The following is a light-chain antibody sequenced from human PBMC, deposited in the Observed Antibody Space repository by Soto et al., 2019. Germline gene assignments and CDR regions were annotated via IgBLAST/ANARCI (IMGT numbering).Light chain of an antibody. V-gene: IGKV4-1*01. CDR1: QSVLYSSNNKNY. CDR3: QQYYNSPLT. J-gene: IGKJ4*01. Sequence: DIVMTQSPDSLPVSLGERATINCKSSQSVLYSSNNKNYLAWYQQKRGQPPKVLIYWASTRESGVPDRFSGSGSGTDFTLTINSLQAEDVAVYYCQQYYNSPLTFGGGTKVDIK. CDR2: WAS.